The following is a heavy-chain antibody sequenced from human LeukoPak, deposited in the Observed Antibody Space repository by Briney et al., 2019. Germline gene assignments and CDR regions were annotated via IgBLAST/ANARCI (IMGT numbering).Heavy chain of an antibody. CDR3: ARSFAAECSNGVCLSGNGFDI. CDR1: GFSLSTRGVG. V-gene: IGHV2-5*02. Sequence: SGPTLVNPTQTLTLTCTFSGFSLSTRGVGVGWIRQPPGKALEWLALIYWGDDKRYSPSLNSRVTITKDTSKNQVVLTVTKVDPVDTATYYCARSFAAECSNGVCLSGNGFDIWGQGTRVTVSS. J-gene: IGHJ3*02. D-gene: IGHD2-8*01. CDR2: IYWGDDK.